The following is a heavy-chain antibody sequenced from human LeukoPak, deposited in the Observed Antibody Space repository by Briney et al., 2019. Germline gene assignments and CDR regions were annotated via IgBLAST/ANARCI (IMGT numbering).Heavy chain of an antibody. D-gene: IGHD6-19*01. V-gene: IGHV3-21*01. CDR3: AKDVSGWYDWFDP. CDR1: GFTFSSYS. CDR2: ISSSSYI. J-gene: IGHJ5*02. Sequence: GGSLRLSCAASGFTFSSYSMNWVRQAPGKGLEWVSSISSSSYIYYADSVKGRFTISRDNAKNSLYLQMNSLRAEDTAVYYCAKDVSGWYDWFDPWGQGTLVTVSS.